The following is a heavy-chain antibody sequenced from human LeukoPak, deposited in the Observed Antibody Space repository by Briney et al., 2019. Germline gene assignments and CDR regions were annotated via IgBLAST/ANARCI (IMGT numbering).Heavy chain of an antibody. CDR3: AKDRPGATDY. CDR2: IKQDGSKK. V-gene: IGHV3-7*01. J-gene: IGHJ4*02. Sequence: GGSLRLSCVASGFPFSSYWMTWVRQAPGKGLEWVANIKQDGSKKSYVDSVKGRFTISRDNSKNTLYLQMNSLRAEDTAVYYCAKDRPGATDYWGQGTLVTVSS. D-gene: IGHD1-26*01. CDR1: GFPFSSYW.